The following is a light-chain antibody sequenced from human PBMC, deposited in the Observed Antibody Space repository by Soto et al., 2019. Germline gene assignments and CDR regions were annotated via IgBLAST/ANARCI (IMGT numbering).Light chain of an antibody. Sequence: VLTQSPVTLSLSPGERATLSCRASQSFRGLLAWYQQKPGQAPRLLIYDAYNRATGIPPRFSGSGSGTEFTLTISSLEPEDSEIYSCKQRHMWPITFGQGTRLEIK. J-gene: IGKJ5*01. V-gene: IGKV3-11*01. CDR3: KQRHMWPIT. CDR2: DAY. CDR1: QSFRGL.